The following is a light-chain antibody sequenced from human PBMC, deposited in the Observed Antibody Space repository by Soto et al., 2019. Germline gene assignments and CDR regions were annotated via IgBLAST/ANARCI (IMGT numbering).Light chain of an antibody. J-gene: IGLJ1*01. CDR3: QSYDSSLSASYV. CDR1: SXNIGAGCE. Sequence: QSALTQPPSVSGAPGQRVTISCTGCSXNIGAGCEVHWYQHLPGKAPKLLIYGNTNRPSGVPDRFSGSKSGTSASLAITGLQAEDEADYYCQSYDSSLSASYVFGGGTKVNIL. CDR2: GNT. V-gene: IGLV1-40*01.